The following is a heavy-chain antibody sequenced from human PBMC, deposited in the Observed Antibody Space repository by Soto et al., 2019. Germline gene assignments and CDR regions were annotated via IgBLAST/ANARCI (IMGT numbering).Heavy chain of an antibody. J-gene: IGHJ4*02. Sequence: QVQLQESGPGLVKPSQTLSLTCTVSGGSISSGDYYWSWIRQPPGKGLEWIGYIYYCGSTYYNPSLTRRVTISVDTSKNQFSLKLSSVTAADTAVYYCASTSYGYTFSDYWGQGTLVTVSS. D-gene: IGHD5-18*01. CDR2: IYYCGST. V-gene: IGHV4-30-4*01. CDR3: ASTSYGYTFSDY. CDR1: GGSISSGDYY.